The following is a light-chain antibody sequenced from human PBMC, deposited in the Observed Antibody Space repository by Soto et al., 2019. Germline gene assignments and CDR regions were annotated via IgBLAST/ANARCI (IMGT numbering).Light chain of an antibody. CDR2: GVT. CDR3: SSYTSSITWV. CDR1: SSDVGGYNY. Sequence: QSVLTQPASVSGSPGQSITISCTGTSSDVGGYNYVSWYQQYPGKAPKLLISGVTNRPSGVSNRFSGSKSGNTASLTISGLQAEDEADYYCSSYTSSITWVFGGGTKLTVL. V-gene: IGLV2-14*01. J-gene: IGLJ3*02.